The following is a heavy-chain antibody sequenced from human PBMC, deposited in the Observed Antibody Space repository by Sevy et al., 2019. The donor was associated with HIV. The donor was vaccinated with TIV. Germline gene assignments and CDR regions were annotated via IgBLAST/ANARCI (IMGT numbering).Heavy chain of an antibody. CDR1: GFTFSGSA. J-gene: IGHJ4*02. CDR2: IRSKSNSYAT. CDR3: TLTTAADYYGSGSTSVGWY. V-gene: IGHV3-73*01. Sequence: GGSLRLSCAASGFTFSGSAMHWVRQASRKGLEWVGRIRSKSNSYATAYAASVKGRFTISRDDSKNTAYLQMNSLKTEDTAVYYCTLTTAADYYGSGSTSVGWYWGQGTLVTVSS. D-gene: IGHD3-10*01.